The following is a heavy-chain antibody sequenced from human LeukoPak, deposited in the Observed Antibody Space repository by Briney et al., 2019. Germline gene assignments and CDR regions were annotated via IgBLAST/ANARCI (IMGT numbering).Heavy chain of an antibody. CDR3: ARAKRNGFDI. V-gene: IGHV3-48*01. J-gene: IGHJ3*02. Sequence: GGSLRLSCEASGFTFSNYSMTWVRQAPGKGLEWVSYIRSSSSTIYYADPVKGRFTISRDNAKNSLYLQMNSLRAEDTAVYYCARAKRNGFDIWGQGTMVTVSS. CDR1: GFTFSNYS. CDR2: IRSSSSTI.